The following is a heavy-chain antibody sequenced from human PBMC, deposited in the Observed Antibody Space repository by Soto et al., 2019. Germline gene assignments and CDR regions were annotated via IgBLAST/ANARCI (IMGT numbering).Heavy chain of an antibody. Sequence: ASVKVSCKASGYTFTSYGISWLRQAPGQGLEWMGWISAYNGNTNYAQKLQGRVTMTTDTSTSTAYMELRSLRSDDTAVYYCARIRFGGVILGGYMDVWGKGTTVTVSS. CDR3: ARIRFGGVILGGYMDV. CDR1: GYTFTSYG. CDR2: ISAYNGNT. J-gene: IGHJ6*03. V-gene: IGHV1-18*01. D-gene: IGHD3-3*01.